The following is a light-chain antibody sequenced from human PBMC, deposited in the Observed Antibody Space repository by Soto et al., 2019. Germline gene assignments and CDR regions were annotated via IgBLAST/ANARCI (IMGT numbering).Light chain of an antibody. Sequence: EIVLTQSPATLSLSPGDRATLSCRANQTIYSFLAWYQQKPGQAPRLLIYSASDRAAGIPARFSGSGSETDFTLTISSLEPEDFAVYYCQHLGAWPPYPFGQGNKREIK. CDR1: QTIYSF. CDR2: SAS. V-gene: IGKV3-11*01. J-gene: IGKJ2*01. CDR3: QHLGAWPPYP.